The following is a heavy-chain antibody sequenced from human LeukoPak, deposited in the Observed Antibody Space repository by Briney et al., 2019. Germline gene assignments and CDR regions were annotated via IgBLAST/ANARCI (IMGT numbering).Heavy chain of an antibody. CDR2: IIPILGIA. J-gene: IGHJ4*02. Sequence: SVEVSCKASGGTFSSYAISWVRQAPGQGLEWMGRIIPILGIANYAQKFQGRVTITADKSTSTAYMELSSLRSEDTAVYYCARDRAAVAGTFSDYWGQGTLVTVSS. CDR1: GGTFSSYA. V-gene: IGHV1-69*04. CDR3: ARDRAAVAGTFSDY. D-gene: IGHD6-19*01.